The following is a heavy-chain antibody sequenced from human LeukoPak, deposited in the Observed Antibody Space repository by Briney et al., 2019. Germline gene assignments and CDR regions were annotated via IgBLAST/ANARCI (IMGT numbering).Heavy chain of an antibody. CDR3: ARDLDPRLRLDY. CDR1: GFTFSNAW. Sequence: PGGSLRLSCAASGFTFSNAWMSWVRQAPGKGLEWVSYISSSGRTIYYADSVKGRFTISRDNAKNSLYLQMNSLRAEDTAVYYCARDLDPRLRLDYWGQGTLVTVSS. V-gene: IGHV3-11*04. J-gene: IGHJ4*02. D-gene: IGHD1-1*01. CDR2: ISSSGRTI.